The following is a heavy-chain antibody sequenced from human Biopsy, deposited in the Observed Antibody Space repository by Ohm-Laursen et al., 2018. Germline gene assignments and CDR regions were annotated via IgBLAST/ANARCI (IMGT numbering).Heavy chain of an antibody. V-gene: IGHV4-34*08. CDR3: GNEVHGRDY. CDR2: INQAGTT. CDR1: GKTFSDYQ. D-gene: IGHD2-15*01. J-gene: IGHJ4*02. Sequence: GTLFLTCAVFGKTFSDYQWSWIRQPPGKGLEWIGQINQAGTTNYNPSFKSRVSISADASKYEFSLRLTSVTAADTAVYLCGNEVHGRDYWGLGAQVTVSS.